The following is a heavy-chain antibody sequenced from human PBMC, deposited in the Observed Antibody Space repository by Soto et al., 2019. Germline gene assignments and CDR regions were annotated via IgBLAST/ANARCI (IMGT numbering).Heavy chain of an antibody. J-gene: IGHJ4*02. Sequence: QVQLQESGPGLVKPSQTLSLTCTVSGGSISSGGYYWSWIRQHPGKGLEWIGYIYYSGSTYYNPSLKSRVTISVDTSKNQFSLKLSSVTAADTAVYYCVVRGYSYGREDYWGQGTLVTVSS. V-gene: IGHV4-31*03. CDR2: IYYSGST. D-gene: IGHD5-18*01. CDR3: VVRGYSYGREDY. CDR1: GGSISSGGYY.